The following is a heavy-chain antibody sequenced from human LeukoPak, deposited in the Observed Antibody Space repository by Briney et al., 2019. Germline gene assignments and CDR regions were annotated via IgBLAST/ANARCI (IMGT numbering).Heavy chain of an antibody. CDR2: INSDGSST. CDR1: GLTFSSYW. CDR3: ARGGRYSYGPFDY. Sequence: GGSLRLSCAASGLTFSSYWMHWVRQAPGKGLVWVSRINSDGSSTSYADSVKGRFTISRDNAKNTLYLQMNSLRAEDTAVYYCARGGRYSYGPFDYWGQGTLVTVSS. D-gene: IGHD5-18*01. J-gene: IGHJ4*02. V-gene: IGHV3-74*01.